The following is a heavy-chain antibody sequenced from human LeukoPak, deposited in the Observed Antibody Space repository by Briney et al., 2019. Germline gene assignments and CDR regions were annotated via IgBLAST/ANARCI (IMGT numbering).Heavy chain of an antibody. CDR2: IIPIFGTA. J-gene: IGHJ2*01. Sequence: ASVKVSCKASGGTFSSYAISWVRQAPGQGLEWMGGIIPIFGTANYAQKFQGRVTITTDESTSTAYMELSSLRSEDTAVYYCARDISVRSSSNWYFDLWGRGTLVTVSS. V-gene: IGHV1-69*05. CDR1: GGTFSSYA. D-gene: IGHD6-6*01. CDR3: ARDISVRSSSNWYFDL.